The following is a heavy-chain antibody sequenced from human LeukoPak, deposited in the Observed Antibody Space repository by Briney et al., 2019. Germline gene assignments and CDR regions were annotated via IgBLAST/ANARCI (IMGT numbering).Heavy chain of an antibody. Sequence: PSETLSLTCTVSGGSMSSGNYYWSWIRQPAGKGLEWIGRVYTTGSTNYNPSLKSRVTISADTSKNQFSLKLSSVTAADTAVYYCARADGGGYGPHSGYYYYMDVWGKGTTVTVSS. CDR3: ARADGGGYGPHSGYYYYMDV. D-gene: IGHD4-17*01. J-gene: IGHJ6*03. CDR2: VYTTGST. V-gene: IGHV4-61*02. CDR1: GGSMSSGNYY.